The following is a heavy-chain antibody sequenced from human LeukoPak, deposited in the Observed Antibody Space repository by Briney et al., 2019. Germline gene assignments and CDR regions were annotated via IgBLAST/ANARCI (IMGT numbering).Heavy chain of an antibody. V-gene: IGHV3-9*01. CDR1: GFTFSSYG. CDR3: TKDSVAMVTTSDY. D-gene: IGHD5-18*01. CDR2: ISWNSGII. J-gene: IGHJ4*02. Sequence: QSGGSLRLSCAASGFTFSSYGMHWVRQAPGKGLEWVSGISWNSGIIGYADSVKGRFTTSRDNAKNSLYLQMNSLRPEDTALYYCTKDSVAMVTTSDYWGQGTLVTVSS.